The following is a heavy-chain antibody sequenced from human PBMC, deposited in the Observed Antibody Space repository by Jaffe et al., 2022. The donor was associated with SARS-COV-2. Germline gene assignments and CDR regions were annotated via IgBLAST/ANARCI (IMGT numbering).Heavy chain of an antibody. CDR3: ARGGSERIAVAGLDY. V-gene: IGHV4-30-4*01. CDR1: GGSISSGDYY. J-gene: IGHJ4*02. D-gene: IGHD6-19*01. CDR2: IYYSGST. Sequence: QVQLQESGPGLVKPSQTLSLTCTVSGGSISSGDYYWSWIRQPPGKGLEWIGYIYYSGSTYYNPSLKSRVTISVDTSKNQFSLKLSSVTAADTAVYYCARGGSERIAVAGLDYWGQGTLVTVSS.